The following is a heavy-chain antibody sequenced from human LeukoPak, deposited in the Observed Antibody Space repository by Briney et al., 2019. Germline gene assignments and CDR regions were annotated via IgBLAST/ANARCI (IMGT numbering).Heavy chain of an antibody. Sequence: PSETLSLTCTVSGGSISSSSYYWGWIRQPPGKGLEWIGSIYYSGSTYYNPSLKSRVAISVDTSKNQFSLKLSSVTAADTAVYYCARGRGYSSSWYPAFDYWGQGTLVTVSS. J-gene: IGHJ4*02. V-gene: IGHV4-39*07. D-gene: IGHD6-13*01. CDR3: ARGRGYSSSWYPAFDY. CDR2: IYYSGST. CDR1: GGSISSSSYY.